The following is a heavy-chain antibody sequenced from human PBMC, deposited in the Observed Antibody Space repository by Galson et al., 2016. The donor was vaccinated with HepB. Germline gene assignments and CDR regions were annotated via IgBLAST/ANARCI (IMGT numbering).Heavy chain of an antibody. CDR1: GFTFSDYY. V-gene: IGHV3-11*06. D-gene: IGHD6-19*01. CDR2: IGSSSRYT. J-gene: IGHJ4*02. Sequence: SLRLSCAASGFTFSDYYMSWIRQAPGKGLEWISYIGSSSRYTNYADSVKGRFTISRDNAKNSLYLQMNSLRAEDTAVYYGARATGAVAGRPFDYWGQGTLVTVSS. CDR3: ARATGAVAGRPFDY.